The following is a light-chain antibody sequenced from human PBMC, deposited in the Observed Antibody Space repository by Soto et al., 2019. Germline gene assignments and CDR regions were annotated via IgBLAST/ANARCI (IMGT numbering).Light chain of an antibody. CDR2: WAP. CDR1: QSVLYSDNKNY. J-gene: IGKJ4*01. Sequence: DIVLTQSPDSLAVSLGEMATINCKSSQSVLYSDNKNYLAWYQQKPGQPPKLLIYWAPTRASGVPDRFRGSGSGTHFTLTITRLQAEDVPLYYCHHYYIVPLNFGGGTTV. V-gene: IGKV4-1*01. CDR3: HHYYIVPLN.